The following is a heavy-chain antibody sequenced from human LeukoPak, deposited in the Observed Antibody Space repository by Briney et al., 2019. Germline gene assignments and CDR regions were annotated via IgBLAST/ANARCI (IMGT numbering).Heavy chain of an antibody. D-gene: IGHD3-22*01. J-gene: IGHJ4*02. CDR3: ASRNYYDSSFTFDY. V-gene: IGHV4-30-4*01. Sequence: SQTLSLTCTVSGGSISSGDYYWNWFRQPPGKGLEWIGYIYYSGSTYYNPSLKSRVTISVDTSKNQFSLKLSSVTAADTAVYYCASRNYYDSSFTFDYWGQGTLVTVSS. CDR2: IYYSGST. CDR1: GGSISSGDYY.